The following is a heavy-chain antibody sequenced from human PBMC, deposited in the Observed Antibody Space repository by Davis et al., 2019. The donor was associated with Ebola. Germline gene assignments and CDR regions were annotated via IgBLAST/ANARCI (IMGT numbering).Heavy chain of an antibody. CDR2: ISAYNGNT. CDR3: ARGRYDFWSGARYGMDV. Sequence: ASVKVSCKASGYTFTSYGISWVRQAPGQGLEWMGWISAYNGNTNYAQKLQGRVTMTTDTSTSTAYMELRSLRSDDTAVYYCARGRYDFWSGARYGMDVWGQGTTVTVSS. J-gene: IGHJ6*02. V-gene: IGHV1-18*01. CDR1: GYTFTSYG. D-gene: IGHD3-3*01.